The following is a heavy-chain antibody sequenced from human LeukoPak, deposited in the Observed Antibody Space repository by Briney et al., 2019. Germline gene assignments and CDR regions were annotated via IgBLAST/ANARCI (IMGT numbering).Heavy chain of an antibody. Sequence: GGSLRLSCAASGFTFSSYAMSWVRQAPGKGLEWVSAISGNGGSTYYADSVKGRFTISRDNSKNTLYLQMNSLRAEDTAVYYCAKDGPAGYYYGMDVWGQGTTVTVS. CDR2: ISGNGGST. V-gene: IGHV3-23*01. J-gene: IGHJ6*02. D-gene: IGHD6-25*01. CDR1: GFTFSSYA. CDR3: AKDGPAGYYYGMDV.